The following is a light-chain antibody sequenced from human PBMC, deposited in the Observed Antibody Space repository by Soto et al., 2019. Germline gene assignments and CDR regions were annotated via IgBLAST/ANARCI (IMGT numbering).Light chain of an antibody. CDR1: SSDVGGYNY. V-gene: IGLV2-14*01. CDR3: PSYTSSSTLVV. Sequence: QSALTQPASVSGSPGQSITISCTGTSSDVGGYNYVSWYQQHPGKAPKLMIYAVTNRPSGVSNRFSGSKSGNTASLTISGLQAEDEADYYCPSYTSSSTLVVFGGGTKLTVL. CDR2: AVT. J-gene: IGLJ3*02.